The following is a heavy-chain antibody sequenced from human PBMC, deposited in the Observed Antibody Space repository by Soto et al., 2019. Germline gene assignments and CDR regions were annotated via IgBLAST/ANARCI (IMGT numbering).Heavy chain of an antibody. Sequence: QVQLVQSGAEVKKPGASVKVSCKASGYTFTSQYIHWVRQAPGQGLERMGTINPSDGSTDDAQKFQGRVTMTSDTSTSTVYMELTTLRSDDTAVYYCARDDSSGYYFPDVWGQGTTVTVSS. CDR1: GYTFTSQY. J-gene: IGHJ6*02. CDR2: INPSDGST. CDR3: ARDDSSGYYFPDV. V-gene: IGHV1-46*01. D-gene: IGHD3-22*01.